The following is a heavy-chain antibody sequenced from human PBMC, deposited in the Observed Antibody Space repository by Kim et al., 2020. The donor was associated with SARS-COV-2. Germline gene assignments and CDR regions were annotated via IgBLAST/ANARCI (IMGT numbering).Heavy chain of an antibody. J-gene: IGHJ6*02. D-gene: IGHD2-2*01. CDR3: ASRYCSSTSCYGRAYYYYGMDV. CDR1: GGTFSSYT. V-gene: IGHV1-69*02. Sequence: SVKVSCKASGGTFSSYTISWVRQAPGQGLEWMGRIIPILGIANYAQKFQGRVTITADKSTSTAYMELSSLRSEDTAVYYCASRYCSSTSCYGRAYYYYGMDVWGQGTTVTVSS. CDR2: IIPILGIA.